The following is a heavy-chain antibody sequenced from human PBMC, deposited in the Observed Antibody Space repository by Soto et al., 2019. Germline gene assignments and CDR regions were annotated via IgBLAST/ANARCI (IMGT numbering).Heavy chain of an antibody. V-gene: IGHV3-30-3*01. Sequence: GGSLRLSCAASGFTFSSYAMHWVRQAPGKGLEWVAVISYDGSNKYYADSVKGRFTISRDNSKNTLYLQMNSLRAEDTAVYYCASSLVVVVAATQVAPHKLNKYGMDVWGQGTTVTSP. D-gene: IGHD2-15*01. J-gene: IGHJ6*02. CDR1: GFTFSSYA. CDR3: ASSLVVVVAATQVAPHKLNKYGMDV. CDR2: ISYDGSNK.